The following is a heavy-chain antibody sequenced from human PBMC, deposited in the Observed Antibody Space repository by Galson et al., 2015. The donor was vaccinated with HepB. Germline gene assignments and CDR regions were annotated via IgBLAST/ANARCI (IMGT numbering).Heavy chain of an antibody. Sequence: SLRLSCAASGFTFSSYAMSWVRRAPGKGLEWVSAISGSGGSTYYADSVKGRFTISRDNSKNTLYLQMNSLRAEDTAVYYCAKVLHYYYYYGMDVWGQGTTVTVSS. CDR2: ISGSGGST. CDR3: AKVLHYYYYYGMDV. D-gene: IGHD2-15*01. CDR1: GFTFSSYA. J-gene: IGHJ6*02. V-gene: IGHV3-23*01.